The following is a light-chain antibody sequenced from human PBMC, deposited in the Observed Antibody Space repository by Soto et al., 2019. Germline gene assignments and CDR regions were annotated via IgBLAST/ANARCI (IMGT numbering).Light chain of an antibody. CDR3: AAWDDSLNADV. J-gene: IGLJ1*01. CDR1: SSNIGNNA. CDR2: YDD. V-gene: IGLV1-36*01. Sequence: QSVLTQPPSVSDAPRQRVTISCSGSSSNIGNNAVNWYQQLPGQAPKIVIYYDDLLTSGVSDRFSGSKSGTSASLAISALQSDDEADYYCAAWDDSLNADVFGPGTKLTVL.